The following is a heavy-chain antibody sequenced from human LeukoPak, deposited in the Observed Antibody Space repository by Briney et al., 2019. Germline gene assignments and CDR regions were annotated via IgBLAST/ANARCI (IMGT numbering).Heavy chain of an antibody. D-gene: IGHD4-17*01. Sequence: ASVKVSCKASGYTFTSYDINWVRQATGQGLEWMGWMNPNSGNTGYAQKFQGRVTMTRNTSISTAYMELSSLRSEDTAVYYCASGIRYSFYYYYGMDVWGQGTTVTVSS. CDR1: GYTFTSYD. J-gene: IGHJ6*02. CDR2: MNPNSGNT. CDR3: ASGIRYSFYYYYGMDV. V-gene: IGHV1-8*02.